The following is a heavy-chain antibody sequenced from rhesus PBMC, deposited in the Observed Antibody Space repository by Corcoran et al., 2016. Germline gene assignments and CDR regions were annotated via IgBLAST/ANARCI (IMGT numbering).Heavy chain of an antibody. CDR3: AREGSGNSLAV. J-gene: IGHJ5-2*02. CDR2: IFGSDSNT. Sequence: QVQLQEPGPGLVKPLETLSLTCAVSGGSISSNYWSWIRQPPGKGLEWIAYIFGSDSNTNYSPSRKSRVTLSVDTSKNQISLKMSYVTAADTAVYYCAREGSGNSLAVWGRGVLVAVSS. CDR1: GGSISSNY. D-gene: IGHD2-21*01. V-gene: IGHV4S11*01.